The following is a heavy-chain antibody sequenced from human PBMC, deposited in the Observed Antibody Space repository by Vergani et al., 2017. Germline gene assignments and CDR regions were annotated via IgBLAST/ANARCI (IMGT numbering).Heavy chain of an antibody. Sequence: VQLVESGGGLVQPGGSLRLSCTASGFTFSNYWMQWVRQAPGKGLMWVSRINSDGDSTSYADSVKGRFTISRDNAKNTLYLQMNSLRAEDTALYYCARLQNPILLWFGELSYWGQGTLVTVSS. CDR1: GFTFSNYW. V-gene: IGHV3-74*01. CDR3: ARLQNPILLWFGELSY. CDR2: INSDGDST. J-gene: IGHJ4*02. D-gene: IGHD3-10*01.